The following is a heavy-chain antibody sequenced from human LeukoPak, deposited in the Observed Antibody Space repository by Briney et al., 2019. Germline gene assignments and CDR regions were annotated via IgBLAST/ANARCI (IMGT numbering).Heavy chain of an antibody. V-gene: IGHV3-21*01. D-gene: IGHD2-15*01. CDR1: GFTFNSYS. CDR2: ITSGSSYI. CDR3: ATGTTSGSYYFAY. J-gene: IGHJ4*02. Sequence: GGSLRLSCAASGFTFNSYSMNWVRQAPGKGLEWVSSITSGSSYIYYTDSVKGRFTISRDNAKNSLYLQMNSLRAEDTAVYSCATGTTSGSYYFAYWGQGTLVTVSS.